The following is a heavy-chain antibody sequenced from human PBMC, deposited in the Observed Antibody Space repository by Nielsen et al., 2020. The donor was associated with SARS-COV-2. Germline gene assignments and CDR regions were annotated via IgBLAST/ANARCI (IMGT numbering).Heavy chain of an antibody. CDR2: IYTSGST. Sequence: SETLSLTCTVSGGSISSGSYYWSWIRQPAGKGLEWIGRIYTSGSTNYNPSLKSRVTIPVDTSKNQFSLKLSSVTAADTAVYYCASLFSSGRHYWGQGTLVTVSS. J-gene: IGHJ4*02. D-gene: IGHD6-19*01. CDR1: GGSISSGSYY. CDR3: ASLFSSGRHY. V-gene: IGHV4-61*02.